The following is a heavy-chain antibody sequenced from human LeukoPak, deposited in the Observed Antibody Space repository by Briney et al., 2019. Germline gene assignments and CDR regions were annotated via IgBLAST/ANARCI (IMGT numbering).Heavy chain of an antibody. CDR1: GFTFSSYW. J-gene: IGHJ4*02. D-gene: IGHD4-17*01. V-gene: IGHV3-7*01. Sequence: GGSLRLSCAASGFTFSSYWMSWVRQAPGEGLEWVANIKQDGSEKYYVDSVKGRFTISRDNAKNSLYLQMNSLRAEDTAVYYCARGDMTTVTPNFGYWGQGTLVTVSS. CDR3: ARGDMTTVTPNFGY. CDR2: IKQDGSEK.